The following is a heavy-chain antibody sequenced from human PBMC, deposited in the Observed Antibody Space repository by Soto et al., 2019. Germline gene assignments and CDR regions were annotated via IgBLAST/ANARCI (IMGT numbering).Heavy chain of an antibody. D-gene: IGHD3-22*01. CDR1: GFSLTTSGAG. CDR2: IYWNDDK. V-gene: IGHV2-5*01. CDR3: ARTHPLMIGTEAFDI. J-gene: IGHJ3*02. Sequence: QITLKESGPTLVKPTQTLTLTCSFSGFSLTTSGAGVGWIRQPPGKALEWLAVIYWNDDKRYSPSLKTRLTITKDTSKNQVVLTMTNMDPVDTATYYCARTHPLMIGTEAFDIWGQGTMVTVSS.